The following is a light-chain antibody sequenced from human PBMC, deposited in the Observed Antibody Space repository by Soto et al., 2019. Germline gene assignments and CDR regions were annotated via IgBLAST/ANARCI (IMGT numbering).Light chain of an antibody. V-gene: IGLV2-23*01. CDR2: DGS. J-gene: IGLJ2*01. CDR1: SSDVGSYNL. Sequence: QSALTQPASVSGSPGQSITISCTGTSSDVGSYNLVSWYQQHPGEAPKLIIYDGSKRPSGVSNRFSGSKSGNTASLTISALQAEDEADYYCYSNTCDVVFGGGTKVTVL. CDR3: YSNTCDVV.